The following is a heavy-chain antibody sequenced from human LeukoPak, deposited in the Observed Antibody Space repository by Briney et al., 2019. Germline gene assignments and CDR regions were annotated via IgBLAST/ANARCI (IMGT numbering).Heavy chain of an antibody. CDR2: ISGSGGST. CDR3: AKIVAISGRPREGFDY. V-gene: IGHV3-23*01. CDR1: GFTFSSYS. Sequence: GGSLRLSCAASGFTFSSYSMSWVRQAPGKGLEWVSAISGSGGSTYYADSVKGRFTISRDNSKSTLYLQMNSLRAEDTAVYYCAKIVAISGRPREGFDYWGQGTLVTVSS. J-gene: IGHJ4*02. D-gene: IGHD1-26*01.